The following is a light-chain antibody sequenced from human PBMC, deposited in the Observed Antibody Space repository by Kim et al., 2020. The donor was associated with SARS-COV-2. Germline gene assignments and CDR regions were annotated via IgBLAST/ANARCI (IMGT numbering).Light chain of an antibody. V-gene: IGKV3-15*01. CDR3: QQYNNWPRT. J-gene: IGKJ1*01. CDR1: QSVSSN. CDR2: GAS. Sequence: EIVMTQSPATLSVSPGERVTLSCRASQSVSSNLAWYQQKAGQAPRLLIYGASTRATGIPARFSGSGSGTDFTLTISSLQSEDFAVYHCQQYNNWPRTFGQGTKVEIK.